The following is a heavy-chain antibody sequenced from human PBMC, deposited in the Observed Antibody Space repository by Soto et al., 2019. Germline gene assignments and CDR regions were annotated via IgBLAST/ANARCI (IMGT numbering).Heavy chain of an antibody. J-gene: IGHJ3*02. CDR3: ARGYSKYNYDPFDI. CDR1: GGSISSSNW. CDR2: IYHSGST. D-gene: IGHD4-4*01. Sequence: SETLSLTCAVSGGSISSSNWWSWVRQPPGKGLEWIGEIYHSGSTNYNPSLKSRVTISVDKSKNQFSLKLSSVTAADTAVYYCARGYSKYNYDPFDICGQGTMVIVSS. V-gene: IGHV4-4*02.